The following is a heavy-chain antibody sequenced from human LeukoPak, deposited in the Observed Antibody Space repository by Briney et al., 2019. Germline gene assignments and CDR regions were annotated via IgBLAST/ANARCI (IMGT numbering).Heavy chain of an antibody. Sequence: GASVKVSCKASGYTFTSYAMNWVRQAPGQGLEWMGWINTNTGNPTYAQGFTGRFVFSLDTSVSTAYLQISSLKAEDTAVYYCARDRPVITMVRGVKSTRNWFDPWGQGTLVTVSS. V-gene: IGHV7-4-1*02. CDR2: INTNTGNP. D-gene: IGHD3-10*01. CDR3: ARDRPVITMVRGVKSTRNWFDP. CDR1: GYTFTSYA. J-gene: IGHJ5*02.